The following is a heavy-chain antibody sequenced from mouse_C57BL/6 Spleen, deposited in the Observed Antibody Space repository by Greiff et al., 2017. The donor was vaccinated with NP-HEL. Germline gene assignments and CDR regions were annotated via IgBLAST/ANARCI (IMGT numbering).Heavy chain of an antibody. D-gene: IGHD2-12*01. V-gene: IGHV6-3*01. Sequence: EVKVEESGGGLVQPGGSMKLSCVASGFTFSNYWMNWVRQSPEKGLEWVAQIRLKSDNYATHYAESVKGRFTISRDDSKSSVYLQMNNLRAEDTGIYYCTGYDRGIYAMDYWGQGTSVTVSS. J-gene: IGHJ4*01. CDR2: IRLKSDNYAT. CDR1: GFTFSNYW. CDR3: TGYDRGIYAMDY.